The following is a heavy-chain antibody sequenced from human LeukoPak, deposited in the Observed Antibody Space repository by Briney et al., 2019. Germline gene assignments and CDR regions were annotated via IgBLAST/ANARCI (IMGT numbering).Heavy chain of an antibody. Sequence: SETLSLTCTVSGGSISSYYWSWIRQPPRKGLEWIGYIYYSGSTNYNPSLKSRVTISVDTSKNQFSLKLSSVTAADTAVYYCARHVAVAARNYYGMDVWGQGTTVTVSS. CDR3: ARHVAVAARNYYGMDV. D-gene: IGHD6-19*01. CDR1: GGSISSYY. J-gene: IGHJ6*02. CDR2: IYYSGST. V-gene: IGHV4-59*08.